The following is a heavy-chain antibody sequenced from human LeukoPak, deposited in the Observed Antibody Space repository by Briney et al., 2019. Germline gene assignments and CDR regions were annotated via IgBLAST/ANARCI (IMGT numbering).Heavy chain of an antibody. J-gene: IGHJ4*02. V-gene: IGHV3-23*01. D-gene: IGHD2/OR15-2a*01. Sequence: PGGSLRLSCAASGFTFSSYAMSWVRQAPGKGLEWVSTIKNSDGSTYYADSVKGRFTISRDNSKNTLFLQMNNMRAEDTAVYYCAKGVASTWYYFDFWGQETLVTVFS. CDR1: GFTFSSYA. CDR3: AKGVASTWYYFDF. CDR2: IKNSDGST.